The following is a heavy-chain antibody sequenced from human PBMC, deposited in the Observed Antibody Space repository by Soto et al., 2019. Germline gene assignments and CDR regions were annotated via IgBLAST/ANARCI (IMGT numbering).Heavy chain of an antibody. V-gene: IGHV3-30-3*01. CDR1: GFTFSRYA. D-gene: IGHD6-13*01. J-gene: IGHJ4*02. CDR3: ARDYSTTGYYFDY. Sequence: LRLSCAASGFTFSRYAMHWVRQAPGKDLEWVAVISYDGSNEYYADSVKGRFTISRDNSKNTLYLQMNSLRAEDTAVYYCARDYSTTGYYFDYWGQGTLVTVSS. CDR2: ISYDGSNE.